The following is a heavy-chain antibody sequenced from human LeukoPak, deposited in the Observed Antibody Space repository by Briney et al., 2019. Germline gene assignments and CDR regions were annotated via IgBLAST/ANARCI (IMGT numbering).Heavy chain of an antibody. D-gene: IGHD6-19*01. CDR1: GFTFSSYA. J-gene: IGHJ4*02. Sequence: PGGSLRLSCAASGFTFSSYAMSWVRQAPGKGLEWVSAISGSGGSTYYADSVKGRFTISRDNSKNTLYLQMNSLRAEDTAVYYCANDQFPIYSSGWYGDLDYWGQGTLVTVSS. CDR2: ISGSGGST. CDR3: ANDQFPIYSSGWYGDLDY. V-gene: IGHV3-23*01.